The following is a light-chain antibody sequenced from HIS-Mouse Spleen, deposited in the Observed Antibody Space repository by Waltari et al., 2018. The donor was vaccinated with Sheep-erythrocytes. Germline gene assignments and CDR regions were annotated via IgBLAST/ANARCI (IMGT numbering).Light chain of an antibody. V-gene: IGLV3-10*01. CDR1: ALPKKY. CDR2: EDS. CDR3: YSTDSSGNHRV. J-gene: IGLJ2*01. Sequence: SYELTQPPSVSVSPGQTARITCSGDALPKKYAYWYQQKSGQAPVLVIYEDSKRHSGNPERFSGSSSGTMATLTISGAQVEDEADYYCYSTDSSGNHRVFGRGTKLTVL.